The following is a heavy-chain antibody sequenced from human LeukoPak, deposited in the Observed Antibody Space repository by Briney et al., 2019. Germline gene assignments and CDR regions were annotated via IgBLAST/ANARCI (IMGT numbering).Heavy chain of an antibody. CDR2: ISAYNGNT. CDR3: ARVGQGRIAAHTYFDY. Sequence: ASVKVSCKASGYTFTNYGISWVRQAPGQGLEWMGCISAYNGNTNYAQQFQGRVTMTTDTSTSTAYMEIRSLRSDDTAVYYCARVGQGRIAAHTYFDYWGQGTLVTVSS. V-gene: IGHV1-18*01. CDR1: GYTFTNYG. J-gene: IGHJ4*02. D-gene: IGHD6-6*01.